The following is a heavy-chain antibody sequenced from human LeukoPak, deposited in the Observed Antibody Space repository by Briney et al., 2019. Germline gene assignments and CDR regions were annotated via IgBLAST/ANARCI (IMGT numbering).Heavy chain of an antibody. V-gene: IGHV4-34*01. CDR2: INHSGST. CDR3: ARSRRGLIRFGGAPFDY. CDR1: GGSISTYY. J-gene: IGHJ4*02. D-gene: IGHD3-16*01. Sequence: PSETLSLTCTVSGGSISTYYWSWIRQPPGKGLEWIGEINHSGSTNYNPSLKSRVTISVDTSKNQFSLKLSSVTAADTAVYYCARSRRGLIRFGGAPFDYGGQGTRVPVS.